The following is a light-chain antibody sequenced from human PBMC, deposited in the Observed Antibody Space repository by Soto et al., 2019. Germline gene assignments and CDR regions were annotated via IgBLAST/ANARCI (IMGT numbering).Light chain of an antibody. CDR3: HQYGTT. CDR2: GAY. J-gene: IGKJ1*01. CDR1: QSVTSSY. V-gene: IGKV3-20*01. Sequence: IVLTQSPGTLSLSPGVRASLSCRASQSVTSSYLAWYQQKPDQAPRLLIFGAYNRAAGIPDRFSGSGSGTDFTLTISRLEPEDFAVYYCHQYGTTFGQGTKVEIK.